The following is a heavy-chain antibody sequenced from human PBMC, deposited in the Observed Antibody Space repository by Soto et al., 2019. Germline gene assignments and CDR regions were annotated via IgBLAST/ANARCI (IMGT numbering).Heavy chain of an antibody. V-gene: IGHV3-9*01. Sequence: EVQLVESGGGLVQPGRSLRLSCAASGFTFDDYAMHWVRQAPGKGLEWVSGISWNSGSIGYADSVKGRFTISRDNAKNSLYLQMNSVRAEDTALYYCAKDIIQRKRRGEYYYGMDVWGQGTTVTVSS. CDR1: GFTFDDYA. J-gene: IGHJ6*02. D-gene: IGHD3-16*01. CDR2: ISWNSGSI. CDR3: AKDIIQRKRRGEYYYGMDV.